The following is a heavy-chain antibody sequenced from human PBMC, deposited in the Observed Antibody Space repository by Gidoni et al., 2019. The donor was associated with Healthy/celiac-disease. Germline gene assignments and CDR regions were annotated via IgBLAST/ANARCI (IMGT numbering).Heavy chain of an antibody. CDR1: GFTFSSHG. Sequence: QVQLVASGGGVVQPGRSLRLSCAASGFTFSSHGMHWVRQAPGKGMEWVGVISYDGSNKYYADSVKGRFTISRDNSKNTLYLQMNSLRAEDTAVYYCAKGEELLYYYYYGMDVWGQGTTVTVSS. CDR3: AKGEELLYYYYYGMDV. CDR2: ISYDGSNK. V-gene: IGHV3-30*18. J-gene: IGHJ6*02. D-gene: IGHD3-16*01.